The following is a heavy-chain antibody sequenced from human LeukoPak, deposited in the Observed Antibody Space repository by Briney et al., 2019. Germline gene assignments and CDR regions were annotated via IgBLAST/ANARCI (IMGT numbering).Heavy chain of an antibody. CDR1: GFTFSSYA. V-gene: IGHV3-23*01. J-gene: IGHJ4*02. CDR3: ASPGIKIFGVAPPPSDY. Sequence: PGGSLRLSCAASGFTFSSYAMSWVRQAPGKGLEWVSAISGSGGSTYYADSVKGRFTISRDNSKNTLYLQMNSLRAEDPAVYYCASPGIKIFGVAPPPSDYWGQGTLVTVSS. CDR2: ISGSGGST. D-gene: IGHD3-3*01.